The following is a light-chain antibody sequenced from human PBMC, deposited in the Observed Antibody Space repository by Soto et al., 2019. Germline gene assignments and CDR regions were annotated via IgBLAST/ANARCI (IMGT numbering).Light chain of an antibody. V-gene: IGLV1-40*01. CDR1: TSNIGAGYD. Sequence: QSVLTQPPSVSGAPGQRVTIACTGSTSNIGAGYDVHWYRHLPGAAPKLLLSGHSHRPSGVPDRLSGSKSGTSASLAITGLQAEDEADYYCAAWDAALSACVFGNGTKLTVL. J-gene: IGLJ1*01. CDR2: GHS. CDR3: AAWDAALSACV.